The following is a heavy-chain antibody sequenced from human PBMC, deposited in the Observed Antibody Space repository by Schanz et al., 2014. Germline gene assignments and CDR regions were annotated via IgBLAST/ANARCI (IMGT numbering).Heavy chain of an antibody. CDR3: TTGGRRGYSHYFYGMDV. CDR2: IRSKADNYAT. D-gene: IGHD5-18*01. CDR1: GFTFSGSA. J-gene: IGHJ6*02. Sequence: EMQLVESGGGLVQPGGSLRLSCGATGFTFSGSAIHWVRQASGKGLEWIGRIRSKADNYATAYVPSVEGRFSISRDDSRNTAYLQMHSLKTEDTAVYYCTTGGRRGYSHYFYGMDVWGQGTTVTVSS. V-gene: IGHV3-73*02.